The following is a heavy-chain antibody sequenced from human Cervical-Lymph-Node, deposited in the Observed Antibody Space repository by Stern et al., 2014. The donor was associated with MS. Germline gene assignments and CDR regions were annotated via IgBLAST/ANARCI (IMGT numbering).Heavy chain of an antibody. V-gene: IGHV3-53*01. CDR2: IYSGGHT. CDR1: GFSVRSNY. J-gene: IGHJ3*02. CDR3: ARDGGDDAFDI. D-gene: IGHD2-21*01. Sequence: EVQLVESGGGLIQPGGSLRLSCAVSGFSVRSNYVSWVRQAPGKGLEWLSVIYSGGHTYYADSVKGRFTISRDTSENTVSLQMNRLRAEDTAVYYCARDGGDDAFDIWGQGTMVTVSS.